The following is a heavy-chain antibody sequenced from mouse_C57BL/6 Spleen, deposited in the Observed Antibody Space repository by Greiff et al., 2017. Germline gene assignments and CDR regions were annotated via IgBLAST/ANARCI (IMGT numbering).Heavy chain of an antibody. CDR1: GYSFTRYY. D-gene: IGHD1-1*02. CDR2: IYPGSGNT. V-gene: IGHV1-66*01. CDR3: ARRVGNYAMDY. J-gene: IGHJ4*01. Sequence: QVQLTESGPELVKPGASVKISCKASGYSFTRYYIHWVKQRPGQGLEWIGWIYPGSGNTKYNEKFKGKATLTADTSSSTAYMQLSSLTSEDSAVYYCARRVGNYAMDYWGQGTSVTVSS.